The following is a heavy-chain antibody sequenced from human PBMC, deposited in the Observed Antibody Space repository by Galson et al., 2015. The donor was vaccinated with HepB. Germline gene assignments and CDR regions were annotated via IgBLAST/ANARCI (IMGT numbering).Heavy chain of an antibody. CDR3: ARTPYYYDSSGYRPLWYFQH. CDR1: GYTFTTYG. D-gene: IGHD3-22*01. Sequence: SVKVSCKASGYTFTTYGISWVRQAPGQGLEWMGWISAYNGNTNYAQKLQGRVTMTTDTSTSTVDMDLRSLRSDDTAVYYCARTPYYYDSSGYRPLWYFQHWGQGTLVTVSS. J-gene: IGHJ1*01. V-gene: IGHV1-18*04. CDR2: ISAYNGNT.